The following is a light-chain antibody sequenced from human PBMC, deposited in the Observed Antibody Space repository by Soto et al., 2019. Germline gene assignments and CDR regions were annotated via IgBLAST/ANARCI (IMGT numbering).Light chain of an antibody. CDR1: QGVSSW. CDR2: AAS. J-gene: IGKJ4*01. V-gene: IGKV1-12*01. CDR3: QQANTFPPT. Sequence: DIQMTQSPSSVSAFVGDRVNITCRASQGVSSWLAWYQQKPGKAPKLLIYAASTVEVGDPSRFSGYGYGTEFTLSIHDLQPEDVGTYYCQQANTFPPTFGGGTKVEI.